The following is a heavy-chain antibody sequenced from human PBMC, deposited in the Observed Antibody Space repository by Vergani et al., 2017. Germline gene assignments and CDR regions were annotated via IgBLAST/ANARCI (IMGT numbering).Heavy chain of an antibody. J-gene: IGHJ4*02. CDR2: IYGRDNT. V-gene: IGHV4-61*02. D-gene: IGHD3-16*01. CDR1: GASINNDSYY. Sequence: QVQMQESGPGLVKPSQTLSLTCTVPGASINNDSYYWSWIRQPAGKGLEWIGRIYGRDNTKYNPSLLSRVTISLDASKTQFSLTLTSETAADAGVYYCASVNDYRVAYWGQGTLVPVSS. CDR3: ASVNDYRVAY.